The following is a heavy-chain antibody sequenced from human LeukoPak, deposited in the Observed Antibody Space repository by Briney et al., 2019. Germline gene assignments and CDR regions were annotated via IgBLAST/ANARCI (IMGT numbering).Heavy chain of an antibody. CDR1: GGSFSGYY. V-gene: IGHV4-34*01. CDR3: ARGLNRIYRANSGYFRSSGAFDI. Sequence: PSETLSLTCAVYGGSFSGYYWSWIRQPPGKGLEWIGEINHSGSTNYNPSLKSRVTISVDTSKNQFSLKLSSVTAADTAVYYCARGLNRIYRANSGYFRSSGAFDIWGQGTMVTVSS. D-gene: IGHD5-12*01. CDR2: INHSGST. J-gene: IGHJ3*02.